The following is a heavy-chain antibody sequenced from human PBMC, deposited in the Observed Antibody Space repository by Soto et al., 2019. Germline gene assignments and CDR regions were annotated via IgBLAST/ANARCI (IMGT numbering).Heavy chain of an antibody. V-gene: IGHV3-30*09. CDR3: ACLVVVFGRSWFDP. Sequence: QVQLVESGGGVVQPGRSLRLSCAASGFTFSSYAMHWVRQAPGKGLEWVAVISYDGSNKYYAGSVKGRFGISRDNSNNQQYLQMNSVRVEDTAGYYSACLVVVFGRSWFDPWSKGTLVTFSS. CDR2: ISYDGSNK. D-gene: IGHD2-15*01. J-gene: IGHJ5*02. CDR1: GFTFSSYA.